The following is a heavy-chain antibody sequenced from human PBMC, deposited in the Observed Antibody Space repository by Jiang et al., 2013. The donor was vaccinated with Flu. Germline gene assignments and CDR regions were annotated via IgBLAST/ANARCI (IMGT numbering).Heavy chain of an antibody. D-gene: IGHD3-10*01. CDR3: ARDFGSGSYYNQRDHYFDY. J-gene: IGHJ4*02. V-gene: IGHV4-61*01. CDR1: GDSVSSGSYY. CDR2: IYYVENT. Sequence: GLVKPSETLSLTCTVSGDSVSSGSYYWSWIRQPPGKGLEWIGYIYYVENTNYNPSLKSRVTISADTSKNQFSLKLTSVTAADTAVYYCARDFGSGSYYNQRDHYFDYWGQGALVTVSS.